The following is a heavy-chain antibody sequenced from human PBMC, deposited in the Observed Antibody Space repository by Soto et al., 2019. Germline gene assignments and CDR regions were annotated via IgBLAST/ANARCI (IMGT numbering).Heavy chain of an antibody. CDR1: GYTFTSYG. CDR3: ARDRHNWNYVVFDY. CDR2: INPSGGST. V-gene: IGHV1-46*03. Sequence: ASVKVSCKASGYTFTSYGISWVRQAPGQGLEWMGIINPSGGSTSYAQKFQGRVTMTRDTSTSTVYMELSSLRSEDTAVYYCARDRHNWNYVVFDYWGQGTLVTVSS. D-gene: IGHD1-7*01. J-gene: IGHJ4*02.